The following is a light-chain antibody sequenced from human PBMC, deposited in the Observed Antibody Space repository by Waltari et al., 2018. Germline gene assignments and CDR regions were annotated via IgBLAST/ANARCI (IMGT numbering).Light chain of an antibody. CDR2: EIS. J-gene: IGKJ4*01. Sequence: EIMLTQTPLSLSVTPGQPASISCKSNQSLLHNDGKSYFYWYLQRPGQSPQLLISEISSRFSGVPDRFSGSGSGADFTLRISRVEADDVGVYYCMQGIHRLTFGGGTKVEI. CDR3: MQGIHRLT. V-gene: IGKV2-29*02. CDR1: QSLLHNDGKSY.